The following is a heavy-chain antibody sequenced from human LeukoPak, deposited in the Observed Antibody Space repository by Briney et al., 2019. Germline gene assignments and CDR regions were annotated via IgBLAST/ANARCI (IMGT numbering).Heavy chain of an antibody. Sequence: SETLSLTCTVSGGSISDYYCSWVRQPPGKGLEWIGYIYYTGGTNYNPSLKSRVTISLDTSKNQFSLKLNSVTAADTAVYYCARRMAAAVWFDPWGQGTPVTVSS. CDR3: ARRMAAAVWFDP. D-gene: IGHD6-13*01. CDR2: IYYTGGT. V-gene: IGHV4-59*08. CDR1: GGSISDYY. J-gene: IGHJ5*02.